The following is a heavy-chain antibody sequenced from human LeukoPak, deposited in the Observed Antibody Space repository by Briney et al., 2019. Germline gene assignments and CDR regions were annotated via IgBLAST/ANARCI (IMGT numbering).Heavy chain of an antibody. Sequence: GGSLRLSCAASKFTFSKYWMSWVRQAPGKGLEWVANINQDGTEKYFGDSVKGRFTISGDNAKNSLYLQMNSLRAEDTAVYYCARAKSRVGDGFDIWGQETMVTVSS. V-gene: IGHV3-7*01. CDR1: KFTFSKYW. CDR2: INQDGTEK. J-gene: IGHJ3*02. CDR3: ARAKSRVGDGFDI. D-gene: IGHD3-16*01.